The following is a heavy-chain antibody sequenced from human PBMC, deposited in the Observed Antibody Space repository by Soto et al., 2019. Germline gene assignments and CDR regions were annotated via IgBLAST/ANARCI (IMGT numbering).Heavy chain of an antibody. CDR2: IYYSRST. CDR1: GGSVSSGSYY. Sequence: SETLSLTCTVSGGSVSSGSYYWSWIRQPPGKGLEWIGYIYYSRSTNYNPSLKSRVTISVDTSKNQFSLKLSSVTAADTAVYSSEGAGAGFGHCSSTSCPAGWFDPWGQGTVVTVSS. D-gene: IGHD2-2*03. J-gene: IGHJ5*02. CDR3: EGAGAGFGHCSSTSCPAGWFDP. V-gene: IGHV4-61*01.